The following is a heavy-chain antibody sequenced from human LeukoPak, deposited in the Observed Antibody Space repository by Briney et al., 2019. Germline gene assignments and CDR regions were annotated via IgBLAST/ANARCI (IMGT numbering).Heavy chain of an antibody. CDR3: AKDPNGDYIGTFEM. CDR1: GLTFSKYS. D-gene: IGHD4-17*01. CDR2: IDTSSTTM. V-gene: IGHV3-48*04. J-gene: IGHJ3*02. Sequence: GGSLRLSCAASGLTFSKYSMTWVRQAPGKGLEWVSFIDTSSTTMYYTDSVKGRFTISRDNAKNSLYLQMNGLKVEDTAIYYCAKDPNGDYIGTFEMWGQGTMVTVSS.